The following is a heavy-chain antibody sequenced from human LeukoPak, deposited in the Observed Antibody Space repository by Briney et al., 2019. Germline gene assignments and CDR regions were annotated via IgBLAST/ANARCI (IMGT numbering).Heavy chain of an antibody. D-gene: IGHD6-6*01. CDR1: GYTFTGYY. V-gene: IGHV1-69*06. CDR3: ASCIAARQYYYYYMDV. Sequence: SVKVSCKASGYTFTGYYMHWVRQAPGQGLEWMGGIIPIFGTANYAQKFQGRVTITADKSTSTAYMELSSLRSEDTAVYYCASCIAARQYYYYYMDVWGKGTTVTVSS. CDR2: IIPIFGTA. J-gene: IGHJ6*03.